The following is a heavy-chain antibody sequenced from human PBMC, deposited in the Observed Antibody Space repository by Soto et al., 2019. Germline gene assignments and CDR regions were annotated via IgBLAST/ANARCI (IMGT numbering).Heavy chain of an antibody. J-gene: IGHJ6*02. Sequence: ASVKVSCKASGGTFSSYAISWVRQAPGQGLEWMGGIIPIFGTANYAQKFQGRVTITADESTSTAYMELSSLRSEDTAVYYCARDVGSREPEYGMDVWGQGTTVTVSS. CDR3: ARDVGSREPEYGMDV. V-gene: IGHV1-69*13. CDR1: GGTFSSYA. D-gene: IGHD1-26*01. CDR2: IIPIFGTA.